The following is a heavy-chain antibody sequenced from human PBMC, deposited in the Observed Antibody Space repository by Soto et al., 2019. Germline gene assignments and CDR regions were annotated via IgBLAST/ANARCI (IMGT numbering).Heavy chain of an antibody. CDR3: VRVPPAQDYYGLDV. Sequence: GGSLRLSCVASGLTVNDNYMSWVRQAPGKGLEWVSIIYAGGSTYYADSVKDRFTISRDSSKNTLFLQMNSVREEDTAVYFCVRVPPAQDYYGLDVWGQGTTVTVSS. CDR1: GLTVNDNY. CDR2: IYAGGST. J-gene: IGHJ6*02. V-gene: IGHV3-66*01.